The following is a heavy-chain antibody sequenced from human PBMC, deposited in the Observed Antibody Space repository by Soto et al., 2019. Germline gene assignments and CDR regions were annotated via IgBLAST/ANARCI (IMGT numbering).Heavy chain of an antibody. Sequence: QVQLVQSGAEVKKPGSSVKVSCKASGGTFSSYAISWVRQAPGQGLEWMGGIIPIFGTANYAQKFQGRVTITADESTGTAYRERSGLGSEDTAVYYCASSEEFPDTVTYNFGYGGQGPLVTVS. D-gene: IGHD4-17*01. J-gene: IGHJ4*02. CDR3: ASSEEFPDTVTYNFGY. V-gene: IGHV1-69*01. CDR2: IIPIFGTA. CDR1: GGTFSSYA.